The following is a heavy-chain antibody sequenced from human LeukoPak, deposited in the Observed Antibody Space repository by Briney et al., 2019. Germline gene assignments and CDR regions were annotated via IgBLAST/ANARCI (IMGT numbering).Heavy chain of an antibody. D-gene: IGHD3-22*01. CDR1: GGSISSYY. V-gene: IGHV4-59*01. J-gene: IGHJ2*01. CDR3: ARVPYYYDSSGYYWYFDL. Sequence: SETLSLTCTVSGGSISSYYWSWIRQPPGKGLEWIGYIFYVGSTNYNPSLKSRVTISVDTSKNQFSLKLSSVTAADTAVYYCARVPYYYDSSGYYWYFDLWGRGTLVTVSS. CDR2: IFYVGST.